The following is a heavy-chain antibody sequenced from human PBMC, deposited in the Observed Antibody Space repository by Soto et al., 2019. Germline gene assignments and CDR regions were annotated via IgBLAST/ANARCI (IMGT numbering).Heavy chain of an antibody. Sequence: GGSLRLSCAASGFTFDDYAMHWVRQAPGKGLEWVSGISWNSGSIGYADSVKGRFTISRDNAKNSLYLQMNSLRAEDTALYYCAKEAAAGDYYYYGMDVWGQGTTVTVSS. CDR1: GFTFDDYA. V-gene: IGHV3-9*01. CDR2: ISWNSGSI. CDR3: AKEAAAGDYYYYGMDV. J-gene: IGHJ6*02. D-gene: IGHD6-13*01.